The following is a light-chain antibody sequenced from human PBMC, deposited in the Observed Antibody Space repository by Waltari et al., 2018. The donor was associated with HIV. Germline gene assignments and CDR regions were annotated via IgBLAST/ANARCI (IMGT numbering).Light chain of an antibody. Sequence: QSVLTPPPSASGTPGPRVPSSCSGRSSNLGSNPVTWYQQPPGTAPNLLIYSNNQRPSGGPDRFSGSKSGTPASLASSGLQSEDEADYYCAAWDDSLNGPGVVFGGGTKLTVL. V-gene: IGLV1-44*01. CDR2: SNN. CDR3: AAWDDSLNGPGVV. CDR1: SSNLGSNP. J-gene: IGLJ2*01.